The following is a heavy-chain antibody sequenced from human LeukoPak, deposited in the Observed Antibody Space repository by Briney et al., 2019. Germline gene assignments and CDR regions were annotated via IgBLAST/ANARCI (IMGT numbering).Heavy chain of an antibody. J-gene: IGHJ4*02. D-gene: IGHD6-19*01. CDR2: LYTSGGT. CDR1: GASISSYY. CDR3: AGVQSGWSVEY. V-gene: IGHV4-4*07. Sequence: SETLSLTCTVSGASISSYYWSWIRQPAGKGLEWIGRLYTSGGTDYNPSLKSRLTMSVDTSKNQFSLKLSSVTAADTAVYYCAGVQSGWSVEYWGQGTLVTVSS.